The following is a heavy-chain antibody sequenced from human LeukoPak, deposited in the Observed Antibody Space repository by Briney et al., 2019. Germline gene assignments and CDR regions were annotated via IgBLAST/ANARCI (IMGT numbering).Heavy chain of an antibody. V-gene: IGHV1-2*02. CDR1: GYTYTGYY. CDR2: INPNSGGT. J-gene: IGHJ5*02. Sequence: ASVKVSCKASGYTYTGYYMHWVRQAPGQGLEWMGWINPNSGGTNYAQKFQGRVTMTRDTSISTAYVELSRLRSDDTAVYYCARGDGSYSSGGEDWYNWFDPWGQGTLVTVSS. CDR3: ARGDGSYSSGGEDWYNWFDP. D-gene: IGHD1-26*01.